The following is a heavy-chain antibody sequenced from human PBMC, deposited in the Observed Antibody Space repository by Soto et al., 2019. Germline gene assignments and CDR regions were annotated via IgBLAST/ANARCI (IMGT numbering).Heavy chain of an antibody. CDR3: ARAPRGNYGYPSYFDY. D-gene: IGHD3-10*01. CDR2: IYYSGST. Sequence: SETLSLTCTFTGDSFSSISNHYCSWIRQPPGKGLEWIGYIYYSGSTNYNPSLKSRVTISVDTSKNQFSLKLSSVTAADTAVYYCARAPRGNYGYPSYFDYWGQGTLVTVS. CDR1: GDSFSSISNHY. V-gene: IGHV4-59*11. J-gene: IGHJ4*02.